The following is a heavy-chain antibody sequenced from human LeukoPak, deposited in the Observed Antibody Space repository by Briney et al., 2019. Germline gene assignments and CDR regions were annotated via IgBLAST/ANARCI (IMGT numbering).Heavy chain of an antibody. CDR3: ATSRTFDY. V-gene: IGHV3-74*01. J-gene: IGHJ4*02. CDR1: GFTFSSYW. D-gene: IGHD1-1*01. CDR2: INSDGSTT. Sequence: GGSLRLSCAASGFTFSSYWMHWARQAPGKGLVWVSRINSDGSTTNYADSVKGRFTISRDNTKNTLYLQMNSLRAEDTAMYYCATSRTFDYWGQGTLVTVSS.